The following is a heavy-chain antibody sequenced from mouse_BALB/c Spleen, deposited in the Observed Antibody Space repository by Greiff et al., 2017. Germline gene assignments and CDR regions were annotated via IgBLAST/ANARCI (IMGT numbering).Heavy chain of an antibody. V-gene: IGHV5-6-5*01. CDR3: ARGVYDYGGFAY. J-gene: IGHJ3*01. Sequence: EVMLVESGGGLVKPGGSLKLSCAASGFTFSSYAMSWVRQTPEKRLEWVASISSGGSTYYPDSVKGRFTISRDNARNILYLQMSSLRSEDTAMYYCARGVYDYGGFAYWGQGTLVTVSA. CDR2: ISSGGST. CDR1: GFTFSSYA. D-gene: IGHD2-4*01.